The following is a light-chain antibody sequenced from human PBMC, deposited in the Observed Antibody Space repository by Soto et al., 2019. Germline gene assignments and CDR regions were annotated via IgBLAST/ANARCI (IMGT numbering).Light chain of an antibody. CDR2: GTS. Sequence: EIGLTQSPGTQSLSPGDRATLSCRASQSVSSHFLAWYQQKPGQAPRLLIHGTSSRATGIPDRFSGSGSGTDFTLTISSLEPEDFAVYYCQHFGSSLRTFGQGTKVDIK. CDR3: QHFGSSLRT. CDR1: QSVSSHF. V-gene: IGKV3-20*01. J-gene: IGKJ1*01.